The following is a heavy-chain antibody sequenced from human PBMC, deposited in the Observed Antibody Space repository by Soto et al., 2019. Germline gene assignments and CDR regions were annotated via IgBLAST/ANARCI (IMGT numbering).Heavy chain of an antibody. V-gene: IGHV3-7*01. CDR3: VSARDYYFDY. D-gene: IGHD3-10*01. CDR2: INPDGSGK. CDR1: GFTFSTYW. Sequence: GGSLRLSCGASGFTFSTYWMTWVRQAPGKGLEWVANINPDGSGKYYVDSLKGRFTISRDNAKNSLYLHMNSLRAEDTAIYYCVSARDYYFDYWGQGTLVTVSS. J-gene: IGHJ4*02.